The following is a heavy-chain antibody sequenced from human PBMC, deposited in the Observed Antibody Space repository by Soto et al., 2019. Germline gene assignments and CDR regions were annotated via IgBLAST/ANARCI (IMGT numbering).Heavy chain of an antibody. D-gene: IGHD4-17*01. J-gene: IGHJ4*02. CDR3: ARPETDDYGDLAQVAH. CDR1: GDSISSGGYY. CDR2: IYYSGST. V-gene: IGHV4-31*03. Sequence: TLSLTCTVSGDSISSGGYYWSWIRQHPGKGLEWVGHIYYSGSTYYNPSLKSRVTISVDTSKNQFSLKLSSVTAADTAVYYCARPETDDYGDLAQVAHWGQGTLVTVSS.